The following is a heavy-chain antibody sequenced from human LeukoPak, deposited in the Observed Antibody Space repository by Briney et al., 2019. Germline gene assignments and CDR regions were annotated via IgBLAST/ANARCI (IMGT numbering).Heavy chain of an antibody. J-gene: IGHJ6*03. CDR1: GGSISSYY. V-gene: IGHV4-59*01. D-gene: IGHD3-10*01. CDR2: VYYSGST. CDR3: ARDGYGSGSYYNGYYSYYMDV. Sequence: KPSETLSLTCTVSGGSISSYYWSWIRQPPGKGLEWIGYVYYSGSTSYNPSLKSRVTISVDTSKNQFSLKLRPVTAADTAVYYCARDGYGSGSYYNGYYSYYMDVWGKGTTVTASS.